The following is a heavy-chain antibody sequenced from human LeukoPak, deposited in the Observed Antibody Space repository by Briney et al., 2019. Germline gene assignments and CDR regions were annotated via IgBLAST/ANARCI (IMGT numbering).Heavy chain of an antibody. J-gene: IGHJ4*02. CDR3: AREKWEVPTKYFDY. CDR2: ISTSGGTI. CDR1: GFTFSSYE. Sequence: GGSLRLSCAASGFTFSSYEMSWVRQAPGKGPEWISYISTSGGTIYYADSVKGRFTISRDNAENSLYLQMNSLRAEDTAVYYCAREKWEVPTKYFDYWGQGTLVTVSS. D-gene: IGHD1-26*01. V-gene: IGHV3-48*03.